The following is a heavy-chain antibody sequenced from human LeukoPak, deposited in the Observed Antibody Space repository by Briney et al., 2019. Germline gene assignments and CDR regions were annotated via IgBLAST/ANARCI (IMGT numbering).Heavy chain of an antibody. J-gene: IGHJ6*02. CDR2: ISTGTGDT. V-gene: IGHV1-18*01. Sequence: ASVKVSCKASGYMFTTYGISWVRQAPGQGLEWMGWISTGTGDTNYAQKFQDRVTMTIDTSANTAHMELRSLRSDDTAVYYCARAGAGALLIWFLGDGMDVWGQGTTVTVPS. CDR3: ARAGAGALLIWFLGDGMDV. D-gene: IGHD1-26*01. CDR1: GYMFTTYG.